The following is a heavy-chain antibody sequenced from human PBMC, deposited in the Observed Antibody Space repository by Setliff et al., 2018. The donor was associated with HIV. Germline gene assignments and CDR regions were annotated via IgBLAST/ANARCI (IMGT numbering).Heavy chain of an antibody. D-gene: IGHD3-3*01. CDR1: EISFNNYY. J-gene: IGHJ4*02. V-gene: IGHV3-15*01. CDR2: IKSKADGGTT. Sequence: GGSLRLSCTSSEISFNNYYMTWVRQAPGRGLEWVGRIKSKADGGTTDYAATVKGRFTISRDDLKNSLFLQMNSLKTEDTAVYYCTRNQGSSFGHGFDYWGRGTLVTVSS. CDR3: TRNQGSSFGHGFDY.